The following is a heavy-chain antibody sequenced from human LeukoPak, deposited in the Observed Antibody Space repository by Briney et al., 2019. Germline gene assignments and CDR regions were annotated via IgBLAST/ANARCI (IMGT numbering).Heavy chain of an antibody. CDR1: GGSISSSSYY. V-gene: IGHV4-39*01. J-gene: IGHJ4*02. Sequence: PSETLSLTCTVSGGSISSSSYYWGWIRQPPGKGLEWIGSIYYSGSTYYNPSLKSRVTISVDTSKNQFSLKLSSVTAADTAVYYCARLEGGGWYGTSAYWGQGTLVTVSS. CDR2: IYYSGST. CDR3: ARLEGGGWYGTSAY. D-gene: IGHD6-19*01.